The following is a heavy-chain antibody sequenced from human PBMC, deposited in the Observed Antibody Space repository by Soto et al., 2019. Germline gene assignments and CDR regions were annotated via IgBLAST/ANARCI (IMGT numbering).Heavy chain of an antibody. CDR1: GFTFSSYG. Sequence: GGSLRLSCAASGFTFSSYGMHWVRQGPGKGLEWVAMISYDGSDKYYADSVKGRFTISRDNSKNTLFLQMNALTGEDTALYYCAKDNPPLDYWGQGALVTVSS. V-gene: IGHV3-30*18. CDR3: AKDNPPLDY. J-gene: IGHJ4*02. CDR2: ISYDGSDK.